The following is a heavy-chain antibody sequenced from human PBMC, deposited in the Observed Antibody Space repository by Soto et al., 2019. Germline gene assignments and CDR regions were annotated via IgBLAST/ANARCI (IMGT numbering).Heavy chain of an antibody. CDR3: ARTFWSGLRLDYYYMDV. V-gene: IGHV4-34*01. J-gene: IGHJ6*03. Sequence: SETLSLTCAVYGGSFSGYYWSWIRQPPGKGLEWIGEINHSGSTNYNPSIKSQVTISVDTSKNQFSQKLSSVTAADTAIYHCARTFWSGLRLDYYYMDVWGKGTTVTVSS. CDR2: INHSGST. D-gene: IGHD3-3*01. CDR1: GGSFSGYY.